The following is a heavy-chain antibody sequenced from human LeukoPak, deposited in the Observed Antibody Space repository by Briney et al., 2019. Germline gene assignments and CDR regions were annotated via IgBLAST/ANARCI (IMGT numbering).Heavy chain of an antibody. V-gene: IGHV3-11*04. Sequence: GGSLRLSCAASGFTFSDYYMSWIRQTPGKGLEWVSYIRSNGSTMYYTGSVKGRFTISRDNPKNSLYLQMNSLRAEDTAVYYCARRGSGYYALAFDYWGQGTLVTVSS. J-gene: IGHJ4*02. CDR1: GFTFSDYY. CDR3: ARRGSGYYALAFDY. D-gene: IGHD3-3*01. CDR2: IRSNGSTM.